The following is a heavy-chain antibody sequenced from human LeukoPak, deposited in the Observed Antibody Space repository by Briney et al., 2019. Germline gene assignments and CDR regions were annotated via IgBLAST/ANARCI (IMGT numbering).Heavy chain of an antibody. D-gene: IGHD6-13*01. J-gene: IGHJ4*02. V-gene: IGHV1-2*06. CDR3: ARDLGIAAAGTSLIDY. Sequence: ASVKVSCKASGYTFTCYYMHWVRQAPGQGLEWMGLINPNSGGTNYVQKFQGRVTMTSDTSISTAYMELSRLRSDDTAVYYCARDLGIAAAGTSLIDYWGQGTLVTVSS. CDR1: GYTFTCYY. CDR2: INPNSGGT.